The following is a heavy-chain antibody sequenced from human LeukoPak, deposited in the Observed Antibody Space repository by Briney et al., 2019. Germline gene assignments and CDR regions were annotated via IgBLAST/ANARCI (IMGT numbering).Heavy chain of an antibody. D-gene: IGHD3-10*01. Sequence: ASVKVSCKASGYTFTSYGISWVRQAPGQGLEWMGWISAYNGNTNYAQKLQGRVTMTTDTSTSTAYMELRSLRSDDTAVYYCARGGDMVRGVITHAFDIWGQGTMVTVSS. CDR2: ISAYNGNT. J-gene: IGHJ3*02. CDR3: ARGGDMVRGVITHAFDI. CDR1: GYTFTSYG. V-gene: IGHV1-18*01.